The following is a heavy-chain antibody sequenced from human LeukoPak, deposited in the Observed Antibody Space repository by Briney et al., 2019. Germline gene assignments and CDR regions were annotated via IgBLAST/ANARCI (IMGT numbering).Heavy chain of an antibody. CDR1: GFTFDDYA. Sequence: GRSLRLSCAASGFTFDDYAMHWVRQAPGKGLEWVSGISWNSGSIGYADSVKGRFTISRDNAKNSLYLQMNSLRAGDTALYYCAKDKAVTTGRYFQHWGQGTLVTVSS. CDR2: ISWNSGSI. V-gene: IGHV3-9*01. CDR3: AKDKAVTTGRYFQH. J-gene: IGHJ1*01. D-gene: IGHD4-17*01.